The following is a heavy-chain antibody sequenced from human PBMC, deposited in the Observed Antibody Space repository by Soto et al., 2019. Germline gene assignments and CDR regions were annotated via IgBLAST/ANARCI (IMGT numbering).Heavy chain of an antibody. Sequence: QVQLVESGGGVVQPGRSLRLSCVVSGFTFSDYGMHWVRQAPGKGLEWVAVISYDGSNKYYADSVKGRFTISRDNSKNTLYLQMNSLRAEDTAVYYCARDGGYSYGPPAHWGQGTLVTVSS. CDR2: ISYDGSNK. CDR1: GFTFSDYG. CDR3: ARDGGYSYGPPAH. J-gene: IGHJ4*02. V-gene: IGHV3-30*03. D-gene: IGHD5-18*01.